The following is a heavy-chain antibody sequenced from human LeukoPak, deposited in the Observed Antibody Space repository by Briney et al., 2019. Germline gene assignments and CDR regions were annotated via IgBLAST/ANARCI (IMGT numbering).Heavy chain of an antibody. CDR2: INTNTGSP. V-gene: IGHV7-4-1*02. J-gene: IGHJ4*02. Sequence: VSVKVSCKASGGTFSSYAISWVRQAPGQGLEWMGWINTNTGSPTYAQGFTGRFVFSLDTSVGATYLQINSLKTEDTAVYYCARGGYSRGQGSPFDYWGQGTLVTVSS. D-gene: IGHD6-19*01. CDR3: ARGGYSRGQGSPFDY. CDR1: GGTFSSYA.